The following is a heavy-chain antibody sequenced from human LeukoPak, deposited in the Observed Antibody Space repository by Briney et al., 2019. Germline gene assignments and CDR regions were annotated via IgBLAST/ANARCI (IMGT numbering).Heavy chain of an antibody. CDR3: ARRNSYVDY. J-gene: IGHJ4*02. D-gene: IGHD1/OR15-1a*01. Sequence: SGGSLRLSCAASGFTFSSYSMNWVRQAPGKGLEWVSYISSSSSTIYYADSVKGRFTISRDNAKNSLYLQMNSLRAEDTAVYYCARRNSYVDYWGQGTLVTVSS. V-gene: IGHV3-48*01. CDR2: ISSSSSTI. CDR1: GFTFSSYS.